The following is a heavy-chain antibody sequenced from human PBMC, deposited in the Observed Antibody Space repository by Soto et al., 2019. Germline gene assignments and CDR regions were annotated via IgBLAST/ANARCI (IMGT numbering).Heavy chain of an antibody. J-gene: IGHJ4*02. CDR3: ARGRYGDY. CDR2: ISAHNGNT. V-gene: IGHV1-18*01. CDR1: GYTFTTYG. D-gene: IGHD1-1*01. Sequence: QVHLVQSGAEVKKPGASVKVSCKGSGYTFTTYGITWVRQAPGQGLEWMGWISAHNGNTNYAQKIQGRVTVTTDTSTSPAYMAVRSLRSDDTAVYYCARGRYGDYWGQGALVTVSS.